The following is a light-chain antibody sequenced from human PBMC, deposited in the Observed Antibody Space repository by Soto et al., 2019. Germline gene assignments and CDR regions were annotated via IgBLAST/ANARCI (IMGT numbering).Light chain of an antibody. CDR2: GAS. CDR1: QSVSSSY. Sequence: EIVLTQSPGTLSLSPWERVTLSCRASQSVSSSYLAWYQQKPGQAPRLLIYGASSRATGIPDRFSGSGSGTDFTLTISRLEPEDFAVYYCQQYGSSPRTFGQGTKVDI. V-gene: IGKV3-20*01. J-gene: IGKJ1*01. CDR3: QQYGSSPRT.